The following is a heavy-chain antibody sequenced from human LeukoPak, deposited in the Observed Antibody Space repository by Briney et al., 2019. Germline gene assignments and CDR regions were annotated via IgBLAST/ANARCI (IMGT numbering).Heavy chain of an antibody. D-gene: IGHD6-13*01. CDR2: INADGSST. Sequence: PGGSLRLSCAASGFTFSTYWMHWVRQAPGTGLVWVSRINADGSSTNYANSVKGRFTISRDNAKNTLYLEMNSLRAEDTAVYYCARSMAAADYWGQGTLVTVSS. J-gene: IGHJ4*02. CDR1: GFTFSTYW. CDR3: ARSMAAADY. V-gene: IGHV3-74*01.